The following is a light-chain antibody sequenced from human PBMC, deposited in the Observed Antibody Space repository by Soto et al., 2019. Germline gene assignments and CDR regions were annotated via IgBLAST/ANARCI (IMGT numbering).Light chain of an antibody. CDR1: QSFSHNY. V-gene: IGKV3-20*01. J-gene: IGKJ1*01. Sequence: EIVLTQSPGTLSLSPGERGPLSCRASQSFSHNYLAWYQQKPGQAPRLLICGASSRATGIPDRFSGSGSGTDFTLTISRLEPEDFAVYYCQQYRDSRTFGQGTKVDIK. CDR2: GAS. CDR3: QQYRDSRT.